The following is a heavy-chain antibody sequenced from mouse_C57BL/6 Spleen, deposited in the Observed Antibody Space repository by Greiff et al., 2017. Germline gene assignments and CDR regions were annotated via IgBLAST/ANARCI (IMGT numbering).Heavy chain of an antibody. Sequence: EVQVVESGGGLVKPGGSLKLSCAASGFTFSSYAMSWVRQTPGKRLEWVATISDGGSYTYYPDNVKGRFTISRVKAKNNLYLQMSHLKSEDTAMYYCARANWYFDNWGQGTTLTVSS. V-gene: IGHV5-4*01. CDR2: ISDGGSYT. CDR3: ARANWYFDN. D-gene: IGHD4-1*01. CDR1: GFTFSSYA. J-gene: IGHJ2*01.